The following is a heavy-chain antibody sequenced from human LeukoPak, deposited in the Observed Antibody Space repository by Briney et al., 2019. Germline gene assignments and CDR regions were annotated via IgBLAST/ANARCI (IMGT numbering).Heavy chain of an antibody. J-gene: IGHJ4*02. Sequence: PGGSLRLSCAASGFTFDDYGMSWVRQAPGKGLEWVSGINWNGGRTGYADSVKGRFTISRDNAKHSLYLQMNSLRAEDTALYYCARAPYSSGWYDYWGQGTLVTVSS. CDR2: INWNGGRT. V-gene: IGHV3-20*04. CDR1: GFTFDDYG. D-gene: IGHD6-19*01. CDR3: ARAPYSSGWYDY.